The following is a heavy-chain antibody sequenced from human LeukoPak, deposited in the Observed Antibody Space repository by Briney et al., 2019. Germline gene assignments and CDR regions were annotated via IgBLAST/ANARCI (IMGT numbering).Heavy chain of an antibody. CDR1: GYSISSGYY. J-gene: IGHJ4*02. Sequence: SETLPLTCAVSGYSISSGYYWSWIRQPPGKGLEWIGSIYHSGSTYYNPSLKSRVTISVDTSKNQFSLKLSSVTAADTAVYYCARGTDYGDYEPIDYWGQGTLVTVSS. CDR2: IYHSGST. CDR3: ARGTDYGDYEPIDY. D-gene: IGHD4-17*01. V-gene: IGHV4-38-2*01.